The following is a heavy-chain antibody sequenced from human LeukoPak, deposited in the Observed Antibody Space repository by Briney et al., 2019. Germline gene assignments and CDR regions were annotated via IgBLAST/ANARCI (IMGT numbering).Heavy chain of an antibody. D-gene: IGHD3-16*01. CDR2: LNAGNENT. CDR1: GYTFSRYG. V-gene: IGHV1-3*01. J-gene: IGHJ4*02. Sequence: ASVKVSCKASGYTFSRYGMHWARQAPGQSLEWMGWLNAGNENTKYSQKFQGRVSITRDTSASTAYMELSSLTSEDTAVHYCARDLYGDYFDYWGQGTLVTVSS. CDR3: ARDLYGDYFDY.